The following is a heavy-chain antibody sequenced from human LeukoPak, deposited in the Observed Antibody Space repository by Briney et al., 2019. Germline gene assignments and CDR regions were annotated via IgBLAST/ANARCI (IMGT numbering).Heavy chain of an antibody. CDR1: GGSLSSYY. D-gene: IGHD6-19*01. Sequence: SETLSLTCTVSGGSLSSYYWSWVRQPPGKGLEWIGIIYYSGSTYYNPSLKSRVTISVETSKNQVSLRLSSVTAADTAVYYCARQGAGGRAFDIWGQGTMVTVSS. CDR2: IYYSGST. V-gene: IGHV4-59*04. CDR3: ARQGAGGRAFDI. J-gene: IGHJ3*02.